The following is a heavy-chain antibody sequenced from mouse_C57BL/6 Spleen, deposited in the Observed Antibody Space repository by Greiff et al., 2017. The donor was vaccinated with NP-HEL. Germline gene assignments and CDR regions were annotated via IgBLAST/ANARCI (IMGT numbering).Heavy chain of an antibody. CDR2: IYTGNGYT. D-gene: IGHD1-1*01. J-gene: IGHJ1*03. Sequence: EVKLMEPGAELVRPGSSVKMSCKTSGYTFTSYGINWVKQRPGRGLEWIGYIYTGNGYTEYNEKFKGKATLTLDTPSSTAYMQLSSLTSEDSEIDICERERLTAVVDRYFDVWGTGTTVTVSS. CDR1: GYTFTSYG. V-gene: IGHV1-58*01. CDR3: ERERLTAVVDRYFDV.